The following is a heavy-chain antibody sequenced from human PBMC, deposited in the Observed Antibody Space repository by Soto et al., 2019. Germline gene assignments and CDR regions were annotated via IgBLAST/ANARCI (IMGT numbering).Heavy chain of an antibody. D-gene: IGHD2-15*01. Sequence: GGSLRLSCAASGFTFSSYSMNWVRQAPGKGLERVSYISSSSSTIYYADSVKGRFTISRDNAKNSLYLQMNSLRAEDTAVYYCAGGEDIVVVVAARLFAQDAFDIWGQGTMVTVSS. CDR2: ISSSSSTI. V-gene: IGHV3-48*01. CDR1: GFTFSSYS. CDR3: AGGEDIVVVVAARLFAQDAFDI. J-gene: IGHJ3*02.